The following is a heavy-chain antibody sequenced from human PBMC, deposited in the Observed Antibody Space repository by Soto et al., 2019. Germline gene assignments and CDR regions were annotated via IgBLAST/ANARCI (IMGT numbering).Heavy chain of an antibody. CDR3: ARGRGYSYGPYYFDY. CDR2: IYYSGTT. V-gene: IGHV4-31*03. D-gene: IGHD5-18*01. J-gene: IGHJ4*02. Sequence: PSETLSLTCTVSGGSISSEGYYWSWFRQLPGKGLEWIGDIYYSGTTYHNPSLRSRLTISGDASKNQFSLKLSSVTAADTALYYCARGRGYSYGPYYFDYWGQGTLVTV. CDR1: GGSISSEGYY.